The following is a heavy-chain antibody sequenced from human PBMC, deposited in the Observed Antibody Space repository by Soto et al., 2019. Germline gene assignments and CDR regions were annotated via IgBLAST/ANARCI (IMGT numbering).Heavy chain of an antibody. Sequence: EVQLLESGGGLVQPGGSLRLSCAASGFTFSSYAMSWVRQAPGKGLEWVSAISGSGGSTYYADSVKGRFTISRDNSKNPRNRQMNGLGAEETAVYYLPKDRRAAGPNVFDIWGKGKMVTFP. CDR1: GFTFSSYA. CDR2: ISGSGGST. CDR3: PKDRRAAGPNVFDI. V-gene: IGHV3-23*01. J-gene: IGHJ3*02. D-gene: IGHD6-13*01.